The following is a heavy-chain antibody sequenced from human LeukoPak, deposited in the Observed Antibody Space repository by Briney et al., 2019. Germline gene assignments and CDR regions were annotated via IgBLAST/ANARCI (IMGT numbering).Heavy chain of an antibody. D-gene: IGHD3-22*01. CDR2: IYYSGST. J-gene: IGHJ3*02. V-gene: IGHV4-59*01. Sequence: SETLSLTCTVSGGSISSYYWSWIRQPPGKGLEWIGYIYYSGSTNYNPSLKSRVTISVDTSKNQFSLKLSSVTAADTAVYYCAGGGGGDSSGYYSDAFDIWGQGTMVTVSS. CDR3: AGGGGGDSSGYYSDAFDI. CDR1: GGSISSYY.